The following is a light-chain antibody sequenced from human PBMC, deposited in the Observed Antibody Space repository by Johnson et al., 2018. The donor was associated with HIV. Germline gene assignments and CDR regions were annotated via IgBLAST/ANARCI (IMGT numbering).Light chain of an antibody. V-gene: IGLV1-51*01. Sequence: QSVLTQPPSVSAAPGQKVTISCSGSSSNIGNNYVSWYQQLPGTAPKLLIYDNNKRPSGIPDRFSGSKSGTSATLGITGLQTGDEADYYCGTWDNSLSIGGVFGSATKVTGL. CDR3: GTWDNSLSIGGV. J-gene: IGLJ1*01. CDR2: DNN. CDR1: SSNIGNNY.